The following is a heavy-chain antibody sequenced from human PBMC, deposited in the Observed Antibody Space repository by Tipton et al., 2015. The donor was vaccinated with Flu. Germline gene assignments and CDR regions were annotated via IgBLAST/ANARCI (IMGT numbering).Heavy chain of an antibody. Sequence: QVQLVQSGAEVKKPGSSVKVSCKASGGTFSSYAISWVRQAPGQGLEWMGGIIPIFGTANYAQKFQGRVTITADESTSTAYMELSSLRSEDTAVYYCARAAEAARDSEDYYYYYMDVWGKGTTVTVSS. CDR2: IIPIFGTA. D-gene: IGHD6-6*01. CDR3: ARAAEAARDSEDYYYYYMDV. V-gene: IGHV1-69*01. J-gene: IGHJ6*03. CDR1: GGTFSSYA.